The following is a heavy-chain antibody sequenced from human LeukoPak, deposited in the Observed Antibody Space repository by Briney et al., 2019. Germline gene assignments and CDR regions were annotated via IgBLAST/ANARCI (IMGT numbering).Heavy chain of an antibody. D-gene: IGHD1-7*01. Sequence: SETLSLTCTVSGGSISSYYWSWIRQPPGKGLEWIGYIYYSGSTNYNPSLKSRVTISVDTSKNQFSLKLSSVTAADTAVYYCARAPNFITATNTGVDYWGQGTLVTVSS. CDR2: IYYSGST. CDR1: GGSISSYY. V-gene: IGHV4-59*01. J-gene: IGHJ4*02. CDR3: ARAPNFITATNTGVDY.